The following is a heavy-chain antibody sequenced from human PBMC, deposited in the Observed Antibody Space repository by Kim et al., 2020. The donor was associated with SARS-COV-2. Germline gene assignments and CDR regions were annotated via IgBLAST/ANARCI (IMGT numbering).Heavy chain of an antibody. D-gene: IGHD6-25*01. CDR2: INTDGTNT. CDR3: IRGGLVAATAAAT. V-gene: IGHV3-74*01. Sequence: GGSLRLSCAASGFTFSRYWMHWVRQAPGKGLVWVSHINTDGTNTYYADSVKGRFTVSRDNAMNALYLQMNSLRAEDTAVYYCIRGGLVAATAAATWGQGT. J-gene: IGHJ1*01. CDR1: GFTFSRYW.